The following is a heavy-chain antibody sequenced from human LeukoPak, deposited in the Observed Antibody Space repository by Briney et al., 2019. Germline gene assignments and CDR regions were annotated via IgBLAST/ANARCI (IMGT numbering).Heavy chain of an antibody. J-gene: IGHJ6*02. V-gene: IGHV3-21*01. CDR2: ISSSSSYI. D-gene: IGHD3-10*01. CDR1: GFTFSSYS. CDR3: ARGFGELSEGYGMDV. Sequence: GGSLRLPCAASGFTFSSYSMNWVRQAPGKGLEWVSCISSSSSYIYCAESVKGRFTISRDNAKNSLYLQMNSLRAEDTAVYYCARGFGELSEGYGMDVWGQGTTVTVSS.